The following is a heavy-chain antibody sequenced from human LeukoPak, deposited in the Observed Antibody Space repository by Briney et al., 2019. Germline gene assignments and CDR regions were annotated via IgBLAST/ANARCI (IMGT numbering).Heavy chain of an antibody. V-gene: IGHV4-39*01. CDR1: GGAISSSSYY. D-gene: IGHD6-6*01. CDR2: IYYSGST. J-gene: IGHJ6*02. Sequence: PSETLSLTCTVSGGAISSSSYYWGWIRQPPGKGLEWIGSIYYSGSTYNNPSLKSRVTISVDTSKNQFSLKLSSVTAADTAVYYCACQPGIAARWSYYYGMDVWGQGTTVTVSS. CDR3: ACQPGIAARWSYYYGMDV.